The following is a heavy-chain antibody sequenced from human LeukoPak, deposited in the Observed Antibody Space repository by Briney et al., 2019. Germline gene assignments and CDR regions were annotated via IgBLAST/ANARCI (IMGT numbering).Heavy chain of an antibody. CDR2: INSDGNTT. J-gene: IGHJ5*01. V-gene: IGHV3-74*01. CDR1: GFTFSSYW. CDR3: ARPPDILTGRNWFDS. D-gene: IGHD3-9*01. Sequence: GGSLRLSCAASGFTFSSYWMHWVRQAPGKGLVWVSRINSDGNTTDYADSVKGRFTVSRDNAKNTLYLQMNSLRAEDTAVYFCARPPDILTGRNWFDSWGQGTLVTVSS.